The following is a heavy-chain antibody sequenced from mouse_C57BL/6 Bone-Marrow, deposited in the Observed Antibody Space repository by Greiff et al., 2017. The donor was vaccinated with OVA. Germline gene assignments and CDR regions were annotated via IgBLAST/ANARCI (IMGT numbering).Heavy chain of an antibody. V-gene: IGHV14-1*01. CDR1: GFNIKDYY. CDR3: TTQDYGNYGTWFAY. J-gene: IGHJ3*01. D-gene: IGHD2-1*01. CDR2: IDPEDGDT. Sequence: VQLQQSGAELVRPGASVKLSCTASGFNIKDYYMHWVKQRPEQGLEWIGRIDPEDGDTEYAPKFQGKATMTADTSSNTAYLQLSSLTSEDTAVYYCTTQDYGNYGTWFAYWGQGTLVTVSA.